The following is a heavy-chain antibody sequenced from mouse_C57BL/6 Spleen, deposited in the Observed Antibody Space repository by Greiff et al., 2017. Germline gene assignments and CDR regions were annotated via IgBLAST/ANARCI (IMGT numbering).Heavy chain of an antibody. CDR1: GFTFSDYG. J-gene: IGHJ4*01. CDR3: ARHYYGSSYAMDY. V-gene: IGHV5-15*01. Sequence: DVQLVESGGGLVQPGGSLKLSCAASGFTFSDYGMAWVRQAPRKGPEWVAFISNLAYSIYYADTVTGRFTISRENAKNTLYLEMSSLRSEDTAMYYCARHYYGSSYAMDYWGQGTSVTVSS. CDR2: ISNLAYSI. D-gene: IGHD1-1*01.